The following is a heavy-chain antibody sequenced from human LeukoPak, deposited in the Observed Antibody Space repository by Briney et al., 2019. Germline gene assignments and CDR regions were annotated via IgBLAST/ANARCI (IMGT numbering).Heavy chain of an antibody. CDR3: ARIPGDSSGYNS. D-gene: IGHD3-22*01. Sequence: ASVKVSCKASGYTFTGYYIHWVRQAPGQGLEWMGWINPNSGGTSYAQKFQGRVTMTRDTSITTAYMELSGLTSDDTAMYYCARIPGDSSGYNSWGQGTLVTVSS. CDR2: INPNSGGT. J-gene: IGHJ4*02. V-gene: IGHV1-2*02. CDR1: GYTFTGYY.